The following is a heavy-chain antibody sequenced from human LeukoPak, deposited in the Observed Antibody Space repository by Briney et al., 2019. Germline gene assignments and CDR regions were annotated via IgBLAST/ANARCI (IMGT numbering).Heavy chain of an antibody. J-gene: IGHJ4*02. CDR1: GGSISSSSYH. V-gene: IGHV4-39*01. CDR2: IYYSGST. CDR3: ARRDGYNYGGGDY. Sequence: SETLSLTCTVSGGSISSSSYHWGWIRQPPGKGLEWIGSIYYSGSTYYNPSLKSRVTISVDTSKNQFSLKLSSVTAADTAVYYCARRDGYNYGGGDYWGQGTLVTVSS. D-gene: IGHD5-24*01.